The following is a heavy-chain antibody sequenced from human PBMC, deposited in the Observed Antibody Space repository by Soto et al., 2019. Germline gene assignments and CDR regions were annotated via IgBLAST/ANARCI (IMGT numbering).Heavy chain of an antibody. CDR3: ARHQEYSGYGRGYDAFDI. J-gene: IGHJ3*02. D-gene: IGHD5-12*01. CDR1: GGSISSYY. Sequence: SETLSLTCTVSGGSISSYYWSWIRQPPGKGLEWIGYIYYSGSTNYNPSLKSRVTISVDTSKNQFSLKLSSVTAADTAVYYCARHQEYSGYGRGYDAFDIWGKGTMVTVSS. CDR2: IYYSGST. V-gene: IGHV4-59*08.